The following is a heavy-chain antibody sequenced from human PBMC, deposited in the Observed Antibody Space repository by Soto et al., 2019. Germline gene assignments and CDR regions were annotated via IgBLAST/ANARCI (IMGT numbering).Heavy chain of an antibody. CDR2: IISLFGTP. Sequence: QVQLVQSGDEVKKPGSSVKVSCKASGDTFTNHVFNWVRQAPGQGLEWMGGIISLFGTPNYSRRFQGRVTINADDSTATSYMELSSLRSDDTAVYYCAGDLGSGYDRGDYWGQGTLVTVSS. D-gene: IGHD5-12*01. CDR1: GDTFTNHV. CDR3: AGDLGSGYDRGDY. J-gene: IGHJ4*02. V-gene: IGHV1-69*12.